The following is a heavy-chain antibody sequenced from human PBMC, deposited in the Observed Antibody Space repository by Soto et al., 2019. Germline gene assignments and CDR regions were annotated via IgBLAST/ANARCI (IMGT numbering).Heavy chain of an antibody. J-gene: IGHJ6*02. CDR1: GFTFSSYF. CDR2: IKQDGNEI. CDR3: ARGWREAYYGMDV. V-gene: IGHV3-7*03. D-gene: IGHD1-26*01. Sequence: PGGSLRLSCAASGFTFSSYFMSWVRQAPGKGLEWVANIKQDGNEIYYVDSVKGRFAISRDNAKNSLYLQMNSLRAEDTAVYFCARGWREAYYGMDVGGQGTTVTVS.